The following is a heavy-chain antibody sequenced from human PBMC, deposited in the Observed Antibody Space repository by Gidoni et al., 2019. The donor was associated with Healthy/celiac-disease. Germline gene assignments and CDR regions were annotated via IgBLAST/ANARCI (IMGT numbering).Heavy chain of an antibody. CDR2: IYWDDDK. J-gene: IGHJ4*02. V-gene: IGHV2-5*02. CDR1: GFSLSTSGVG. CDR3: AHTILGATGAGYYFDY. Sequence: QITLTESGPTLVKPTQTLTLTCTFSGFSLSTSGVGVGWIRQPPGKALEWLALIYWDDDKRYSPSLKSRLTITKDTSKNQVVLTMTNMDPVDTATYYCAHTILGATGAGYYFDYWGQGTLVTVSS. D-gene: IGHD1-26*01.